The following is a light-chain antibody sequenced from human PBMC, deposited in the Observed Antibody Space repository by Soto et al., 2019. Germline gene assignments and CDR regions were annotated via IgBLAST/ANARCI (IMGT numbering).Light chain of an antibody. V-gene: IGKV3-20*01. J-gene: IGKJ1*01. Sequence: EIVFTQSPGTLSLSPGERATLSCRASLTVSDNYLAWYQQKAGQAPSLVMYDASSRATGIPDRFSASGSGTDFTLTISGLEPEDFAVYYCQQYSKAPLTFGQGTKVDIK. CDR1: LTVSDNY. CDR2: DAS. CDR3: QQYSKAPLT.